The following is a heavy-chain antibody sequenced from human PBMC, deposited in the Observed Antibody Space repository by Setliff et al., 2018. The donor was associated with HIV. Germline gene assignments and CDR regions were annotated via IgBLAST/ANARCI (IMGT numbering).Heavy chain of an antibody. D-gene: IGHD5-12*01. CDR3: HSGYDTEEQSYFDY. CDR1: GFTLSGYW. V-gene: IGHV3-74*01. CDR2: VNSDGSSK. J-gene: IGHJ4*02. Sequence: GGSLRLSCAASGFTLSGYWMHWVRQAPGKGLVWVSRVNSDGSSKTYADSVKDRFTISRDNAKNTLYLQMNSLRAEDTGVYYCHSGYDTEEQSYFDYWGQGTLVTVSS.